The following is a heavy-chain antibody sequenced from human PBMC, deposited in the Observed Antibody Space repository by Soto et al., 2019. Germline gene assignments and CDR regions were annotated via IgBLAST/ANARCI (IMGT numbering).Heavy chain of an antibody. V-gene: IGHV3-23*01. Sequence: EVQLLESGGGLVQPGGSLRLSCAASGFTFSSYAMSWVRQAPGKGLEWVSAISGSGGSTYYADSMKGRFTISRDNSKNTLYLQMNSLRAEDTAVYYCAKERDDFWSGYTIFDYWGQGTLVTVSS. CDR2: ISGSGGST. J-gene: IGHJ4*02. D-gene: IGHD3-3*01. CDR1: GFTFSSYA. CDR3: AKERDDFWSGYTIFDY.